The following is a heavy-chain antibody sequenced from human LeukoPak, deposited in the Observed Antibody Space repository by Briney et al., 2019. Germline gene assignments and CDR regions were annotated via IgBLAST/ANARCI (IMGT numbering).Heavy chain of an antibody. V-gene: IGHV4-4*07. Sequence: SETLSLTCTVSGGSISSYYWSWIRQPAGKGLEWIGRIYTSGSTNYNPSLKSRVTMSVDTSKNQFSLKLSSVTAADTAVYYCARGPYNWNYGRAYYYYCYMDVWGKGTTVTVSS. CDR1: GGSISSYY. D-gene: IGHD1-7*01. J-gene: IGHJ6*03. CDR3: ARGPYNWNYGRAYYYYCYMDV. CDR2: IYTSGST.